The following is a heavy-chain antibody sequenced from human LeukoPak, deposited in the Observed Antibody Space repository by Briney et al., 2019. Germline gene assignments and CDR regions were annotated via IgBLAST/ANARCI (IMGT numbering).Heavy chain of an antibody. J-gene: IGHJ6*02. D-gene: IGHD3-3*01. CDR2: IYTSGST. CDR1: GGSISSYY. V-gene: IGHV4-4*07. Sequence: SETLSLTCTVSGGSISSYYWSWIRQPAGKGLEWIGRIYTSGSTNYNPSLKSRVTMSVDTAKNQFSLKLSSVTAADTAVYHCARDTHYSDFWSGYSSEYYYYGMDVWGQGTTVTVSS. CDR3: ARDTHYSDFWSGYSSEYYYYGMDV.